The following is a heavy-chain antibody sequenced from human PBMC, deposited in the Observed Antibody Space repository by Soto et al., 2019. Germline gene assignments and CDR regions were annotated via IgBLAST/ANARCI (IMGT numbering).Heavy chain of an antibody. CDR1: GFTFSDYY. J-gene: IGHJ2*01. CDR2: ISSSGSTI. Sequence: QVQLVESGGGLVKPGGSLRLSCAASGFTFSDYYMSWIRQAPGKGLEWVSYISSSGSTIYYADSVKGRFTISGDNAKNSLYLQMNSLRAEDTAVYYCARDGPRSKGIAVAGTNWYFDLWGRGTLVTVSS. D-gene: IGHD6-19*01. V-gene: IGHV3-11*01. CDR3: ARDGPRSKGIAVAGTNWYFDL.